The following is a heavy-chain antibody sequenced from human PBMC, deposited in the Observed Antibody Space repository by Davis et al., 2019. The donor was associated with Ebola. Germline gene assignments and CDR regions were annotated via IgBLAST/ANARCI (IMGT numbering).Heavy chain of an antibody. CDR2: INHSGST. D-gene: IGHD2-2*01. V-gene: IGHV4-34*01. Sequence: SETLSLTCAVYGGSFSGYYWSWIRQPPGKGLEWIGEINHSGSTNYNPSLKSRVTISVDTSKNQFSLKLSSVTAADTAVYYCARGAVTRLGYCSSTSCSKYGMDVWGKGTTVTVSS. CDR3: ARGAVTRLGYCSSTSCSKYGMDV. J-gene: IGHJ6*04. CDR1: GGSFSGYY.